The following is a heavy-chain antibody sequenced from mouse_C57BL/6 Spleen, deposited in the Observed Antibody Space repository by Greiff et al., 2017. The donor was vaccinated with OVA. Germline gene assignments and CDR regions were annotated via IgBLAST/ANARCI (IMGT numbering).Heavy chain of an antibody. J-gene: IGHJ3*01. CDR1: GYTFTDYN. D-gene: IGHD4-1*01. Sequence: VQLKESGPELVKPGASVKMSCKASGYTFTDYNMHWVKQSHGKSLEWIGYINPNNGGTSYNQKFKGKATLTVNKSSSTAYMELRSLTSEDSAVYYCATGGTRFAYWGQGTLVTVSA. CDR3: ATGGTRFAY. V-gene: IGHV1-22*01. CDR2: INPNNGGT.